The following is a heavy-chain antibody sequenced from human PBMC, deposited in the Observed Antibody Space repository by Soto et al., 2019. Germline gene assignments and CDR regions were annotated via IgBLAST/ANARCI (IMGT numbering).Heavy chain of an antibody. V-gene: IGHV3-30*18. CDR2: ISYDGGNE. CDR3: VKGGTTSAFSTFDI. Sequence: QVQLVESGGGVVQPGRSLRLSCAASGFTFSHYAFHWVRQAPGKGLAWVAGISYDGGNEYYADSEKGLFTISRDSPKNTLYLQMNNLRPEDTAVYYCVKGGTTSAFSTFDIWGQGTVVTVSS. J-gene: IGHJ3*02. CDR1: GFTFSHYA. D-gene: IGHD1-1*01.